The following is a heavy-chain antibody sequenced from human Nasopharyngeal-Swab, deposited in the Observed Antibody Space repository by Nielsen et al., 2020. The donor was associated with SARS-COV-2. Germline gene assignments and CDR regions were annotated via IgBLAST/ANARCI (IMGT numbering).Heavy chain of an antibody. D-gene: IGHD6-19*01. Sequence: PGKGLEWIGYIYYSGSTNYNPSLKSRVTISVDTSKNQFSLKLSSVTAADTAVYYCARYYSSGNFDYWGQGTLVTVSS. J-gene: IGHJ4*02. V-gene: IGHV4-59*13. CDR2: IYYSGST. CDR3: ARYYSSGNFDY.